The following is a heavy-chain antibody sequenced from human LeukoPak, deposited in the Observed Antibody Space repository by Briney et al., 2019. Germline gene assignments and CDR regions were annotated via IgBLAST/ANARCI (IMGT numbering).Heavy chain of an antibody. D-gene: IGHD3-22*01. V-gene: IGHV3-23*01. CDR2: ISGSGGST. J-gene: IGHJ4*02. Sequence: PGRSLRLSCAASGFTFSSYGMSWVRQAPGKGLEWVSAISGSGGSTYYADSVKGRFTISRDNSKNTLYLQMNSLRAEDTAVYYCAKGSAYYYDSSGYSRFDYWGQGILVTVSS. CDR1: GFTFSSYG. CDR3: AKGSAYYYDSSGYSRFDY.